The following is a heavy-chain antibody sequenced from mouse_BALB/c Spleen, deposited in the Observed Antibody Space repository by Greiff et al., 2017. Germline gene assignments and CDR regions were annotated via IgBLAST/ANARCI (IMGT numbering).Heavy chain of an antibody. CDR1: GFTFSSFG. V-gene: IGHV5-15*02. J-gene: IGHJ1*01. CDR2: FSNLAYSI. Sequence: EVQGVASGGGLVQPGGSRKLSCAASGFTFSSFGMHWVRQAPEKGPEWVAFFSNLAYSIYYADTVTGRFTISRENAKNTLYLEMSSLRSEDTAMYYCARRGTGRYFDVWGAGTTVTVSS. CDR3: ARRGTGRYFDV. D-gene: IGHD3-3*01.